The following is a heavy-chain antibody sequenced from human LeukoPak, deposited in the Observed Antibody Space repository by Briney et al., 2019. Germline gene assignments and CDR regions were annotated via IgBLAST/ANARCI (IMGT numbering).Heavy chain of an antibody. V-gene: IGHV3-66*01. D-gene: IGHD3-22*01. Sequence: GGSLRLSCAASGFTVSSNYMSWVRQAPGKGLEWVSVTYSAGNTYYADSVQGRFTMSRENPENTLYLQMNSLRAEDTAVYYCARAHDRGYYYGFDYWGQGTLVTVSS. CDR1: GFTVSSNY. CDR3: ARAHDRGYYYGFDY. CDR2: TYSAGNT. J-gene: IGHJ4*02.